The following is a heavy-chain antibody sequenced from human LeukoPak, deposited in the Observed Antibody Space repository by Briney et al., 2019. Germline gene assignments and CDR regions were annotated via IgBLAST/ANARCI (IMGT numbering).Heavy chain of an antibody. CDR1: GFTFSSYW. CDR3: ARAYPRRIGPFDY. D-gene: IGHD1-26*01. Sequence: GGSLRLSCAASGFTFSSYWMSWVRQAPGKGLEWVANIKQDGSEKYYVDSVKGRFTISRDNAKNSLYLQMNSLRAEDTAVYYCARAYPRRIGPFDYWGQGTLVTVSS. CDR2: IKQDGSEK. V-gene: IGHV3-7*01. J-gene: IGHJ4*02.